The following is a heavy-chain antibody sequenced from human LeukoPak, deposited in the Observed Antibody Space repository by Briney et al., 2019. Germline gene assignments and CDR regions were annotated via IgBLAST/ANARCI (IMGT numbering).Heavy chain of an antibody. D-gene: IGHD1-26*01. Sequence: SETLSLTCTVSGGSISSSSYYWGWIRQPPGKGLEWIGSIYYSGSTYYNPSLKSRVTISVDTSKNQFSLKLSSVTAADTAVYYCTRDRFSGSFYGPDYWGQGTLVTVSS. CDR3: TRDRFSGSFYGPDY. CDR1: GGSISSSSYY. V-gene: IGHV4-39*07. CDR2: IYYSGST. J-gene: IGHJ4*02.